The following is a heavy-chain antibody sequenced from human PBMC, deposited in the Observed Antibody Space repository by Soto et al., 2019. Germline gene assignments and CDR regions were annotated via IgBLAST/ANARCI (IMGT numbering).Heavy chain of an antibody. J-gene: IGHJ3*02. D-gene: IGHD3-9*01. CDR1: GGSISSYY. CDR3: ARFSGLGAFDI. CDR2: IYYSGST. Sequence: SETLSLTCTVSGGSISSYYWSWIRQPPGKGLEWIGYIYYSGSTNYNPSLKSRVTISVDTSKNQFSLKLSSVTAADTAVYYCARFSGLGAFDIWGQGTMVPV. V-gene: IGHV4-59*08.